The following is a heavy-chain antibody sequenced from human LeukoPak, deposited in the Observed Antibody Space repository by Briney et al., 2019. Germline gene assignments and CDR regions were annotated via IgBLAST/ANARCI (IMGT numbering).Heavy chain of an antibody. Sequence: ASVKVSCKVSGYTLTELSMHWVRQAPGKGVEWVGGFDPEDGETLYAQKFQGRVTMTEDTSTDTAYMELSSLRSEDTAVYYCATDSRGVGNAFDIWGQGTMVTVSS. D-gene: IGHD3-10*01. CDR3: ATDSRGVGNAFDI. CDR1: GYTLTELS. V-gene: IGHV1-24*01. CDR2: FDPEDGET. J-gene: IGHJ3*02.